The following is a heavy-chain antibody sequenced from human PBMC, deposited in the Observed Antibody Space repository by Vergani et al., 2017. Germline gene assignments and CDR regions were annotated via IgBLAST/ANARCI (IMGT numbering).Heavy chain of an antibody. CDR3: ARVNTETNGHLYYYYDMDV. CDR2: IDHTGRP. Sequence: QVQLQQWGGGLLKPSETLSLTCVVNGWSFTSYHWTWIRQSPGEGLEWVVDIDHTGRPDYNPSLKSRLTMSVDKSRNQFSLTLNSVTATDTAIYFCARVNTETNGHLYYYYDMDVWGQGTAVTVS. CDR1: GWSFTSYH. J-gene: IGHJ6*02. V-gene: IGHV4-34*01. D-gene: IGHD4-11*01.